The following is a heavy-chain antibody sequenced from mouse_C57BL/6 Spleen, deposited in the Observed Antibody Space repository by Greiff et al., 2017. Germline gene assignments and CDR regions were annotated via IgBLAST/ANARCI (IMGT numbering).Heavy chain of an antibody. J-gene: IGHJ3*01. Sequence: QVQLKESGAELVKPGASVKLSCKASGYTFTSYWMHWVKQRPGQGLEWIGMIHPNSGSTNYNEKFKSKATLTVDKSSSTAYMQLSSLTSEDSAVYYWARMELVLRTAWVAYWGQGTLVTVSA. CDR1: GYTFTSYW. V-gene: IGHV1-64*01. CDR3: ARMELVLRTAWVAY. D-gene: IGHD1-1*01. CDR2: IHPNSGST.